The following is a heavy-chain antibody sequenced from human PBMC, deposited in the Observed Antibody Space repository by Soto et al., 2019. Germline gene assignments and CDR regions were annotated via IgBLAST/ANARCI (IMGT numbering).Heavy chain of an antibody. V-gene: IGHV4-31*03. CDR2: IYYSGST. CDR1: GGSISSGGYY. CDR3: ARGQAMANPYYYYYMDV. J-gene: IGHJ6*03. Sequence: SETLSLTCTFSGGSISSGGYYLSWIRQHPGKGLEWIGYIYYSGSTYYNPSLKSRVTISVDTSKNQFSLKLSSVTAADTAVYYCARGQAMANPYYYYYMDVWGKGTTVTVSS.